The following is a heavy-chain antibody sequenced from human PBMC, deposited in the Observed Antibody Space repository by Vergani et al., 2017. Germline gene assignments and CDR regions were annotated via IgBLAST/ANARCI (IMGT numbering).Heavy chain of an antibody. CDR1: GFIFNSYT. J-gene: IGHJ4*02. CDR3: SKDLGRGSYDFEV. V-gene: IGHV3-21*04. Sequence: EVQLVESGGGRVRPGGSLSLSCAASGFIFNSYTMNWVRQCPGRGLEWVSTISVFCDHIYYTDSVKGRFTISRDSFNNTVSLEMSSLRAEDTAVYFCSKDLGRGSYDFEVWGQGALVTVSS. D-gene: IGHD1-26*01. CDR2: ISVFCDHI.